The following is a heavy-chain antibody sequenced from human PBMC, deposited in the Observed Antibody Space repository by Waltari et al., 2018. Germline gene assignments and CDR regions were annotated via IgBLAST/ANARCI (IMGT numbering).Heavy chain of an antibody. CDR2: IYYTGNT. V-gene: IGHV4-30-4*01. D-gene: IGHD2-21*01. CDR3: ARGCVGGDCYFDS. Sequence: QVHLQESGPGLVKPSQTLSLTCSVSGDSIRSGNAYWNWIRQPPGKALEWVGYIYYTGNTYYSPPFLSRLIISVDTSKNQFSLKLTSVTAADTAVYYCARGCVGGDCYFDSWGQGTLVTVSS. J-gene: IGHJ4*02. CDR1: GDSIRSGNAY.